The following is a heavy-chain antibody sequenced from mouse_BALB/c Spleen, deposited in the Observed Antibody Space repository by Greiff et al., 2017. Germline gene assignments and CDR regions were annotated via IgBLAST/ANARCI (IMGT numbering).Heavy chain of an antibody. CDR1: GYAFTNYL. J-gene: IGHJ4*01. CDR3: AREGMITTVSYAMDY. D-gene: IGHD2-4*01. CDR2: INPGSGGT. V-gene: IGHV1-54*01. Sequence: LVESGAELVRPGTSVKVSCKASGYAFTNYLIEWVKQRPGQGLEWIGVINPGSGGTNYNEKFKGKATLTADKSSSTAYMQLSSLTSDDSAVYFCAREGMITTVSYAMDYWGQGTSVTVSS.